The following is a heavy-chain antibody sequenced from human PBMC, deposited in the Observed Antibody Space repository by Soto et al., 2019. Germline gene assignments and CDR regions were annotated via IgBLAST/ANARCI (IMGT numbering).Heavy chain of an antibody. J-gene: IGHJ4*02. D-gene: IGHD3-22*01. CDR3: ARNYYYDSSGYSPTDY. CDR2: IIPIFGTA. CDR1: GVTFSSYA. V-gene: IGHV1-69*13. Sequence: ASVKVSCKASGVTFSSYAISWVRQAPGQGLEWMGGIIPIFGTANYAQKFQSRVTITADESTSTAYMELSSLRSEDTAVYYCARNYYYDSSGYSPTDYWGQGTLVTVSS.